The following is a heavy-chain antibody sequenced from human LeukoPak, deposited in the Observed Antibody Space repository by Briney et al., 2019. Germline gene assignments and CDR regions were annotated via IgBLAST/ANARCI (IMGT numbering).Heavy chain of an antibody. CDR3: VRVIEGGATWDK. J-gene: IGHJ4*02. D-gene: IGHD1-26*01. CDR2: VNTDRSRT. CDR1: GFIFSGYW. V-gene: IGHV3-74*01. Sequence: GGSLRLSCAASGFIFSGYWMHWVRQAPGKGLQWVSRVNTDRSRTSYADSVKGRFTISRDNAQNTVYLQLNSLTVDDTAVYYCVRVIEGGATWDKWGQGTLVTVSS.